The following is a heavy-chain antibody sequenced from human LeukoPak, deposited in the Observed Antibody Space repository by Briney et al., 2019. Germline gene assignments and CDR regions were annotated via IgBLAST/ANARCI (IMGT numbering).Heavy chain of an antibody. D-gene: IGHD3-10*01. J-gene: IGHJ4*02. Sequence: PSETLSLTCAVYGGSFSGYYWSWIRQPPGKGLEWIGEINHSGSTNYNPSLKSRVTISVDTSKNQFSLKLSSVTAADTAAYYCARGPGGSGFDYWGQGTLVTVSS. CDR3: ARGPGGSGFDY. V-gene: IGHV4-34*01. CDR2: INHSGST. CDR1: GGSFSGYY.